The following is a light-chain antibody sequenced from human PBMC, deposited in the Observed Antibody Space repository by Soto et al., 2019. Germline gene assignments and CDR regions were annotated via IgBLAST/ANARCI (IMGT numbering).Light chain of an antibody. Sequence: DIQMTQSPSSLSASVGDRVTITCQASQDITNNLNWYQQKSGKAPKVLIYDASSLETGVPSRFSGSGSGTDFTFTISSLQPEDIATYYCQHYDNLPYTFGQGTKLEIK. CDR2: DAS. CDR3: QHYDNLPYT. V-gene: IGKV1-33*01. CDR1: QDITNN. J-gene: IGKJ2*01.